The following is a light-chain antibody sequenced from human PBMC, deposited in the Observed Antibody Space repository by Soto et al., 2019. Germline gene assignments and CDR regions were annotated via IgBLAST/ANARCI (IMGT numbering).Light chain of an antibody. V-gene: IGLV2-14*01. CDR3: SSYTAVRTLV. Sequence: QSALTQPASVSGSPGQSITISCTGTSSDLGDYNSVSWYQHHPGKAPKLMIYDVSHRPSGVSNRFSGSKSGNTASLTTSGLQTEEEADYYCSSYTAVRTLVFGEGTQLTVL. CDR1: SSDLGDYNS. J-gene: IGLJ3*02. CDR2: DVS.